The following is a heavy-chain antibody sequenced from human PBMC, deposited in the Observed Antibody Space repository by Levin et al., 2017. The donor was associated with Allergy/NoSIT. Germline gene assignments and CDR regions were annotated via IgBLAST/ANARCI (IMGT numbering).Heavy chain of an antibody. J-gene: IGHJ4*02. CDR1: GFTFSVYA. CDR2: ISHSSSTI. CDR3: VRDAADQEVAELGY. D-gene: IGHD6-19*01. Sequence: GASVKVSCAASGFTFSVYAMNWVRQAPGKGLEWVSYISHSSSTIYYADSVKGRFTISRDNAKNSLYLQMNSLRDEDTAIYYCVRDAADQEVAELGYWGQGTLVTVSS. V-gene: IGHV3-48*02.